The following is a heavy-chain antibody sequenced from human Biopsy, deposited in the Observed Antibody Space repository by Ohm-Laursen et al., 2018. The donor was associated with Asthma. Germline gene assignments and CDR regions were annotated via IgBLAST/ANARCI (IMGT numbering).Heavy chain of an antibody. D-gene: IGHD6-13*01. CDR2: ILCDGRKI. Sequence: SLRLSCAASGFNFHNYGMNWVRRAPGKGLEWVAQILCDGRKINYPDSVKGRFTISRDNSKNMVYLQMNSLRPEDTAVYYCAKDRVAGRSYYFDYWGQGSLVSVSS. J-gene: IGHJ4*02. V-gene: IGHV3-30*18. CDR1: GFNFHNYG. CDR3: AKDRVAGRSYYFDY.